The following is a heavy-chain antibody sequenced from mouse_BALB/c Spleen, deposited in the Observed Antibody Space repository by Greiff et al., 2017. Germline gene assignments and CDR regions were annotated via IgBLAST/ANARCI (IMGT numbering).Heavy chain of an antibody. Sequence: VQVVESGAELARPGASVKMSCKASGYTFTSYTMHWVKQRPGQGLEWIGYINPSSGYTNYNQKFKDKATLTADKSSSTAYMQLSSLTSEDSAVYYCARSGGGYYAYWGQGTLVTVSA. D-gene: IGHD2-3*01. CDR2: INPSSGYT. CDR3: ARSGGGYYAY. CDR1: GYTFTSYT. J-gene: IGHJ3*01. V-gene: IGHV1-4*01.